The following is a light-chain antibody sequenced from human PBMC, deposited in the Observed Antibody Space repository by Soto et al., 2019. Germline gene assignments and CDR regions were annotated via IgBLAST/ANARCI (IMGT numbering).Light chain of an antibody. CDR1: QSLLHSDGNTY. V-gene: IGKV2-28*01. J-gene: IGKJ5*01. CDR2: LGS. CDR3: MQALQGPFT. Sequence: DVVMTQSPLSLPVTPGEPASISCRSSQSLLHSDGNTYLDWYLQKPGQSPQLLIYLGSTRASGVPERFSGSGSGTDFTLKISRVEAEDVGVYYCMQALQGPFTFGQGTRLEIK.